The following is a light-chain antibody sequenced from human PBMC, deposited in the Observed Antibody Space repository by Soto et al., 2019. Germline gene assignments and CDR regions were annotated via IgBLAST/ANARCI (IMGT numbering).Light chain of an antibody. J-gene: IGKJ1*01. CDR1: QRVSSR. V-gene: IGKV3-15*01. Sequence: EIVMTQSPATLSVSPGERAALSCRASQRVSSRLAWYQQKPGQAPRLLIYGASTRATGIPARFSGSGSGTEFTLTISSLQSEDFAVYYCQQYYNWPPWTFGQGTKVEIK. CDR2: GAS. CDR3: QQYYNWPPWT.